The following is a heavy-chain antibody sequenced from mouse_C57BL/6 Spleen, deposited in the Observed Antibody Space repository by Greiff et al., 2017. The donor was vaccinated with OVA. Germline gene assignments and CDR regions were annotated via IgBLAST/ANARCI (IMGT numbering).Heavy chain of an antibody. CDR2: ISYDGSN. J-gene: IGHJ2*01. CDR3: ARLLLRYYFDY. Sequence: EVQLQQSGPGLVKPSQSLSLTCSVTGYSITSGYYWNWIRQFPGNKLEWMGYISYDGSNNYNPSLKNRISITRDTSKNQFFLKLNSVTTEDTATYYCARLLLRYYFDYWGQGTTLTVSS. D-gene: IGHD1-1*01. CDR1: GYSITSGYY. V-gene: IGHV3-6*01.